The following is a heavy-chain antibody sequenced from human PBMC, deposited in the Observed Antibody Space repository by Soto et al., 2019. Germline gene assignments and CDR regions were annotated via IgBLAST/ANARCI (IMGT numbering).Heavy chain of an antibody. Sequence: QVQLVQSGAEVKKPGASVKVSCKASGYSCTSYGISWVRQAHGQGLEWMGWISAYNGNTNYGQKLQGRVTMTTDTSTSIAYMALRSLRSDDTAVYYCARVVSNWQQLDGYFDLWGRGTLVTVSS. CDR2: ISAYNGNT. D-gene: IGHD6-13*01. CDR1: GYSCTSYG. V-gene: IGHV1-18*01. J-gene: IGHJ2*01. CDR3: ARVVSNWQQLDGYFDL.